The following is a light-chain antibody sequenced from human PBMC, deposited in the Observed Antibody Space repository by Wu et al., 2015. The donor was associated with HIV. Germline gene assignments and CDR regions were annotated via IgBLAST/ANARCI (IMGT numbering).Light chain of an antibody. Sequence: DIQMTQSPSTLSASVGDRVTITCRASQNIYIWLAWYQQKPGKVPRLLIYKASNLESGVPSRFSGSGSGTEFTLTISSLQPEDFATYYCQQSYSTPGTFGQGTKLEIK. J-gene: IGKJ2*02. CDR2: KAS. CDR3: QQSYSTPGT. V-gene: IGKV1-5*03. CDR1: QNIYIW.